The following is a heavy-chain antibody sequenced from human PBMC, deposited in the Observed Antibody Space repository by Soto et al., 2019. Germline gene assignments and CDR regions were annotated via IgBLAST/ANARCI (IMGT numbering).Heavy chain of an antibody. V-gene: IGHV3-74*01. Sequence: EVQLVESGGGLVQPGGSLRLSCAASGFTFSNYYMHWVRQAPGKGLVWVSRINSDGTYTDYADSVRGRFIISRDNAKDTLYLQMNSLRVEDTAMYYCARDRGSDFWSGTFPWGQGTLVAVSS. D-gene: IGHD3-3*01. CDR1: GFTFSNYY. CDR3: ARDRGSDFWSGTFP. J-gene: IGHJ5*02. CDR2: INSDGTYT.